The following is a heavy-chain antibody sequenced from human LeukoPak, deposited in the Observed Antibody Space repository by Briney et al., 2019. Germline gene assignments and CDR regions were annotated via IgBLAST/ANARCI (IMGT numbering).Heavy chain of an antibody. V-gene: IGHV5-51*01. CDR2: IYPGDSDT. CDR1: GYSFTSYW. J-gene: IGHJ4*02. Sequence: GESLKISCKGSGYSFTSYWIGWVRQMPGKGLEWMGIIYPGDSDTRYSPSFQGQVTISADKSISTAYLQWSSLKASDAAMYYCARQGSQQLVRDVGDYWGQGTLVTVSS. CDR3: ARQGSQQLVRDVGDY. D-gene: IGHD6-13*01.